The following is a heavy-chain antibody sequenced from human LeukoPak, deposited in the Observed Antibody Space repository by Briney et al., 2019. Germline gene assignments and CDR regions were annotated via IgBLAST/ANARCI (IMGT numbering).Heavy chain of an antibody. Sequence: GGSLRLSCAASGFTLSSYSMNWVCQAPGKGLEWVSSISSSSSYIYYADSVKGRFTISRDNAKSSLYLQMNSLRAEDTAVYYCARDQQWLYYFDYWGQGTLVTVSS. J-gene: IGHJ4*02. CDR1: GFTLSSYS. V-gene: IGHV3-21*01. CDR2: ISSSSSYI. D-gene: IGHD6-19*01. CDR3: ARDQQWLYYFDY.